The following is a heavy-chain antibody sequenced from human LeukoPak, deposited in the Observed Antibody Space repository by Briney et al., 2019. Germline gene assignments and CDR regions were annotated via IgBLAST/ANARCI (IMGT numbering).Heavy chain of an antibody. CDR1: GGSISSYY. V-gene: IGHV4-59*12. D-gene: IGHD3-3*01. Sequence: SETLSLTCTVSGGSISSYYWSWIRQPPGKGLEWIGYIYYTGSTNYNPFLKSRVTMSVDTSKNQFSLKLSSVTAADTAVYYCAREGTTIFGVVLWGQGTLVTVSS. CDR2: IYYTGST. J-gene: IGHJ4*02. CDR3: AREGTTIFGVVL.